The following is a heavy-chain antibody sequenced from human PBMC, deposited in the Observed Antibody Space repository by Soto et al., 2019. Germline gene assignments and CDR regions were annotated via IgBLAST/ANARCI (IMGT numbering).Heavy chain of an antibody. V-gene: IGHV3-48*02. CDR3: ARQVYTVGTPIDC. Sequence: EVQLLESGGGLVQPGGSLRLSCAASGFTFSAYSMNWVRQAPGKGLEWLSYISGDRAYIYYADSVRGRFTISRDNAENSLYLQMDNLRDEDTAVYYCARQVYTVGTPIDCWGQGTLVTVSS. CDR2: ISGDRAYI. D-gene: IGHD4-17*01. J-gene: IGHJ4*02. CDR1: GFTFSAYS.